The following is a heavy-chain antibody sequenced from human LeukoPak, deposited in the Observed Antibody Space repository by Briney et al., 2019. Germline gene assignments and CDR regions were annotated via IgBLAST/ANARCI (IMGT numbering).Heavy chain of an antibody. CDR1: GLTFSSYW. CDR3: ARGEMVQVY. D-gene: IGHD5-24*01. V-gene: IGHV3-74*01. Sequence: GGSLRLSCVASGLTFSSYWMHWVRQAPGKGLVWVSRINTDGSTTSYADSVKGRFTISRDNAKNTLHLQMNSLRADDTAVYYCARGEMVQVYWGQGTLVTVSS. CDR2: INTDGSTT. J-gene: IGHJ4*02.